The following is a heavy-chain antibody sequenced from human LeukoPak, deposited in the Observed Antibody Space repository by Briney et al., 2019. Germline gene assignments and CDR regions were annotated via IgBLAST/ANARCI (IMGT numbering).Heavy chain of an antibody. D-gene: IGHD1-26*01. V-gene: IGHV3-21*01. Sequence: PGGSLRLSCAASGFTFSSYSMNWVRQAPGKGLEWVSSISSSSSYIYYADSVKGRFTISRDNAKNSLYLQMNSLRAEDTAVYYCARSGALTAYYFDYWGQGTLVTVSS. CDR2: ISSSSSYI. CDR3: ARSGALTAYYFDY. CDR1: GFTFSSYS. J-gene: IGHJ4*02.